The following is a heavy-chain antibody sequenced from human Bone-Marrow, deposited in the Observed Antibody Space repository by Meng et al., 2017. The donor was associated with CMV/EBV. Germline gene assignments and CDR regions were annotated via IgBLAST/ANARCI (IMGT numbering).Heavy chain of an antibody. Sequence: FPGSFMPWVRRPPDHGLAWMGWIHPNRGGTNSAQKFQRRVTMTRDTSISTAYMELSRLRSDDTAVYYCARLGYCSSTSCYEVWFDPWGQGTLVTVSS. V-gene: IGHV1-2*02. CDR1: FPGSF. CDR3: ARLGYCSSTSCYEVWFDP. J-gene: IGHJ5*02. D-gene: IGHD2-2*01. CDR2: IHPNRGGT.